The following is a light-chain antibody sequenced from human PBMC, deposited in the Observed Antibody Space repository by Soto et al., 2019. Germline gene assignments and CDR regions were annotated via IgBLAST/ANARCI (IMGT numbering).Light chain of an antibody. CDR3: AAWDDSLNGLV. J-gene: IGLJ2*01. CDR1: SSNIGSNT. Sequence: QSALTQPPSASGTPGQRVTISCSGSSSNIGSNTVNWYQQLPGTAPKLLIYSNNQRPSGVPDRFSGSKSGTSASPAISGLQSEDEADYYCAAWDDSLNGLVFGGGTKVTVL. CDR2: SNN. V-gene: IGLV1-44*01.